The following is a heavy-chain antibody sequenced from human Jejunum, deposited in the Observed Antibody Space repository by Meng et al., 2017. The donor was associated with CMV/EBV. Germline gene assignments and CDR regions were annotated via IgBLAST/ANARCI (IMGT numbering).Heavy chain of an antibody. CDR1: GFAFSSYW. CDR2: INLDGSEK. V-gene: IGHV3-7*01. J-gene: IGHJ6*02. CDR3: ARIWNYGLGDYGMDV. Sequence: GFAFSSYWVTWVRQAPGKGLEWVTNINLDGSEKYYVASVKGRFTISRDNAKNSLYLQMNSLRAEDTAVYYCARIWNYGLGDYGMDVWGQGTTVTVSS. D-gene: IGHD1-7*01.